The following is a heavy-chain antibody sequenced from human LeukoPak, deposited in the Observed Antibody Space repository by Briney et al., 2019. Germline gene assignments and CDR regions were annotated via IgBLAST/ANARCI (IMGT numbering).Heavy chain of an antibody. CDR2: IYYSGST. CDR1: GGSISSSSYY. CDR3: ARDGVVTATGELGAFDI. J-gene: IGHJ4*02. Sequence: SETLSLTCTVSGGSISSSSYYWGWIRQPPGKGLEWIGSIYYSGSTYYNPSLKSRVTISVDTSKNQFSLKLSSVTAADTAVYYCARDGVVTATGELGAFDIWGQGTLVTVSS. D-gene: IGHD2-21*02. V-gene: IGHV4-39*07.